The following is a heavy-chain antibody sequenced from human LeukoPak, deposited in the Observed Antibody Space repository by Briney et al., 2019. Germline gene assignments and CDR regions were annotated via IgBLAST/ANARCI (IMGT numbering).Heavy chain of an antibody. CDR1: GFTFGSYA. CDR2: MSYDGSNK. Sequence: GGSLRLSCAASGFTFGSYAMHWVRQAPGKGLEWVAVMSYDGSNKYYADSVKGRFTISRDNSKNTLYLQMNSLRAEDTAVYYCARGCSSCPVDYWGQGTLVTVSS. D-gene: IGHD2-15*01. CDR3: ARGCSSCPVDY. V-gene: IGHV3-30-3*01. J-gene: IGHJ4*02.